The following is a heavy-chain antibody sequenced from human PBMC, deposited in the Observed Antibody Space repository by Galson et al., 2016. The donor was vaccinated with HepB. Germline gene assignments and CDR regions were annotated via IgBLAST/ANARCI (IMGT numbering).Heavy chain of an antibody. Sequence: SLRLSCAASGFIFNSYSMNWVRQAPGKGLEWISYISSSSNSMYYADSVKGRFTISRDNAKNSLYLQMNSLRDEDTAVYYCARATHTITYYYDSSGYKVDACDIWGQGAMVTVSS. CDR3: ARATHTITYYYDSSGYKVDACDI. CDR2: ISSSSNSM. J-gene: IGHJ3*02. V-gene: IGHV3-48*02. D-gene: IGHD3-22*01. CDR1: GFIFNSYS.